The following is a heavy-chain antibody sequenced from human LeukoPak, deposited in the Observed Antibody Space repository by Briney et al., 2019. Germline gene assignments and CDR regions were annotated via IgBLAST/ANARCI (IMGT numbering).Heavy chain of an antibody. CDR2: IYSSGST. Sequence: EPSETLSLTCTVSGGSISDDGYYWSWIRHHPGKGLEWIGYIYSSGSTFYNPSLLSRVTISADTSKNHFSLKLNSVTAADTAVYYCSRKNGSGRYYYGFDYWGQGALVTVSS. V-gene: IGHV4-31*03. D-gene: IGHD3-10*01. CDR3: SRKNGSGRYYYGFDY. J-gene: IGHJ4*02. CDR1: GGSISDDGYY.